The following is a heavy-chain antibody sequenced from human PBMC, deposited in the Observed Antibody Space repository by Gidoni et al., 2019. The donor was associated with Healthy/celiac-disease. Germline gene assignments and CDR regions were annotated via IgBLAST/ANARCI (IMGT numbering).Heavy chain of an antibody. CDR1: GGSISSYY. J-gene: IGHJ5*02. Sequence: QVQLQESGPGLAKPSETLSLTCTVAGGSISSYYWSWIRQPPGKGLEWIGYIYYSGSTNYNPSLKSRVTISVDTSKNQFSLKLSSVTAADTAVYYCARALWELYWFDPWGQGTLVTVSS. V-gene: IGHV4-59*01. CDR2: IYYSGST. D-gene: IGHD1-26*01. CDR3: ARALWELYWFDP.